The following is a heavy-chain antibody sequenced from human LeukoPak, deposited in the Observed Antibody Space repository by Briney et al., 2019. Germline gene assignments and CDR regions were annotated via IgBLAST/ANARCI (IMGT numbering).Heavy chain of an antibody. D-gene: IGHD1-1*01. CDR2: IGTAGDT. V-gene: IGHV3-13*01. J-gene: IGHJ4*02. CDR3: ARVAKERVGGVYYFDY. CDR1: GFTFSVYD. Sequence: GGSLRLSCAASGFTFSVYDMHWVRQATGKGLEWVSAIGTAGDTYYTGSVKGRFTISRENAKNSLYLQMNSLRAGDTAVYYCARVAKERVGGVYYFDYWGQGTLVTVSS.